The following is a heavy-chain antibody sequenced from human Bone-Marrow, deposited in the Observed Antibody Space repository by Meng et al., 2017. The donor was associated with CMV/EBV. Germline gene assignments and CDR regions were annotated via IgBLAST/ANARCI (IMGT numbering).Heavy chain of an antibody. CDR2: INPNSGGT. CDR1: GYIFTGYY. D-gene: IGHD6-19*01. J-gene: IGHJ4*02. CDR3: ARVKVDSSGWYALDY. Sequence: ASVKVSCKASGYIFTGYYLHWVRQAPGQGLEWMGWINPNSGGTNYAQKFQGRVTMTRDTSVSTAYMEMTRLTSADTAVFYCARVKVDSSGWYALDYWGEGTLVTVSS. V-gene: IGHV1-2*02.